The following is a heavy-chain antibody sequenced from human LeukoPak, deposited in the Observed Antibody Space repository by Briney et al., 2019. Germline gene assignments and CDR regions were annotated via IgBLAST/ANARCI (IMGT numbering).Heavy chain of an antibody. Sequence: TGGSLRLSCAASGFTFSSYAMSWVRQAPEKGLEWVSAISGSGGSTYYADSVKGRSTISRDNSKNTLYLQMNSLRAEDTAVYYCAKDLDEAMTTVTNDAFDIWGQGTMVTVSS. V-gene: IGHV3-23*01. J-gene: IGHJ3*02. D-gene: IGHD4-17*01. CDR3: AKDLDEAMTTVTNDAFDI. CDR1: GFTFSSYA. CDR2: ISGSGGST.